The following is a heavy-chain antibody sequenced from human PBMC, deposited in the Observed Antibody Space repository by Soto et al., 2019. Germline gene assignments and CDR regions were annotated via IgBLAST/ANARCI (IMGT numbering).Heavy chain of an antibody. J-gene: IGHJ4*02. CDR2: ISYEGSNK. D-gene: IGHD6-19*01. CDR1: GFTFSSYG. Sequence: QVQLVESGGGVVQPGRSLRLSCAASGFTFSSYGMHWVRQAPGKGLEWVAVISYEGSNKYYADSGKSRFTISRDNCKDTLYLEMNSLRAEDTAVYYCAIYSSGWYPLDYWGQGTLVTVSS. CDR3: AIYSSGWYPLDY. V-gene: IGHV3-30*03.